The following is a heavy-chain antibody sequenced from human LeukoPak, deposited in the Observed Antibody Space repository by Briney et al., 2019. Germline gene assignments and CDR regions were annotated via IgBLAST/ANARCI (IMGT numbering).Heavy chain of an antibody. CDR3: AATLVRGLVNLDAFDI. CDR2: MHYSGKT. CDR1: GGSINSRNYY. V-gene: IGHV4-39*01. J-gene: IGHJ3*02. D-gene: IGHD3-10*01. Sequence: PSETLSLTCTVFGGSINSRNYYWGWIRQPPGKGLEWIASMHYSGKTYHNPSLKSRVTISVDTSKRQFSLKLHSVPAADTAVYYCAATLVRGLVNLDAFDIWAKGQWSPSLQ.